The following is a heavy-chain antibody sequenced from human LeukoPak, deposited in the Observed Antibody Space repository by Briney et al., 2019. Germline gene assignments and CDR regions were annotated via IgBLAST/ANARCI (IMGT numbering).Heavy chain of an antibody. Sequence: GGSLRLSCAASGFTFSSYSMTWVRQAPGKGLEWVSSISSSSSYIYYADSVKGRFTISRDNAKNSLYLQMNSLRAEDTAVYYCARDLVVIGRDAFDIWGQGTMVTVSS. CDR1: GFTFSSYS. CDR3: ARDLVVIGRDAFDI. D-gene: IGHD3-22*01. J-gene: IGHJ3*02. V-gene: IGHV3-21*01. CDR2: ISSSSSYI.